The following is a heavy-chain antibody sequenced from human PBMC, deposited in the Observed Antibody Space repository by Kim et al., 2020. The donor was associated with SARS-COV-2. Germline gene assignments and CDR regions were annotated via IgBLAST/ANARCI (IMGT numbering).Heavy chain of an antibody. J-gene: IGHJ6*02. CDR1: GFTFSSYA. D-gene: IGHD6-13*01. Sequence: GGSLRLSCAASGFTFSSYAMSWVRQAPGKGLEWVSAISGSGGSTYYADSVKGRFTISRDNSKNTLYLQMNSLRPEDTAVYYCAKDRPEYRYSWYRHYYYSGMAVWGQGTTVTVSS. CDR2: ISGSGGST. V-gene: IGHV3-23*01. CDR3: AKDRPEYRYSWYRHYYYSGMAV.